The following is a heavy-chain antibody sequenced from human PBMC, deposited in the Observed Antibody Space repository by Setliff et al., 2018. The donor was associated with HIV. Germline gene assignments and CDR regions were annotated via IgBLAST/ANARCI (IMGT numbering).Heavy chain of an antibody. CDR1: GFTVSSTY. Sequence: PGGSLRLSCAASGFTVSSTYMSWVRQSPVRGLEWVSVVYSAGNTYYADSVKGRFTVSRDESENSLYLQLNSLRAEDTALYYCARGLTHGYSYGYWDSWGRGTLVTVSS. CDR2: VYSAGNT. D-gene: IGHD5-18*01. V-gene: IGHV3-53*01. CDR3: ARGLTHGYSYGYWDS. J-gene: IGHJ4*02.